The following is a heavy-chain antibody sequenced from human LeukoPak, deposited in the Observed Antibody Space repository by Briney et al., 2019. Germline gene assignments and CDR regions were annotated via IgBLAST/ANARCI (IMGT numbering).Heavy chain of an antibody. D-gene: IGHD2-2*01. CDR3: ARRGSSTSVDY. J-gene: IGHJ4*02. CDR1: GFSLTTSGVG. V-gene: IGHV2-5*01. Sequence: ESGPTLVEPTQTLTLTSTFSGFSLTTSGVGVGWIRQPPGKALEWLALIYWNDDKHYSPSLKSRLTISKDTSKNQVVLSMTNMDPVDTATYYCARRGSSTSVDYWGQGTLLTVSS. CDR2: IYWNDDK.